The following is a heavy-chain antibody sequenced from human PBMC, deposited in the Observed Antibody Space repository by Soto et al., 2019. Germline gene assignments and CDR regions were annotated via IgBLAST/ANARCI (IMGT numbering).Heavy chain of an antibody. D-gene: IGHD6-6*01. CDR3: ARWRDGGGPIAARPYYYYGMDV. CDR1: GGTFSSYA. J-gene: IGHJ6*02. CDR2: LIPIFGTA. Sequence: QVQLVQSGAEVKKPGSSVKVSCKASGGTFSSYAISWVRQAPGQGLEWMGGLIPIFGTANYAQKFQGRVKIASDESTSTADMGLSRLRSEDTAVYYCARWRDGGGPIAARPYYYYGMDVWGQGTTVTVYS. V-gene: IGHV1-69*01.